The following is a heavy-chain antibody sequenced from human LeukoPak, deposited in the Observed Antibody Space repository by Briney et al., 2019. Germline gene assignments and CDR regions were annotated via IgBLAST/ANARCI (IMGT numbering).Heavy chain of an antibody. Sequence: SETLSLTCTVSGGSVSSTSYYWDWVRQPPGKGLEWIGNVYYGGNTFYNSSLESRVSISVDMSKNQFSLKLTSLTAADTAVYYCARQRADYFYHYLDVWGKGTSVTVSS. CDR1: GGSVSSTSYY. V-gene: IGHV4-39*01. CDR3: ARQRADYFYHYLDV. CDR2: VYYGGNT. J-gene: IGHJ6*03.